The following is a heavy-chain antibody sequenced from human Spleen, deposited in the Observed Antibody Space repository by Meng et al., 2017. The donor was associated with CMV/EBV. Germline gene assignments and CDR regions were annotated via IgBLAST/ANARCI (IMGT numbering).Heavy chain of an antibody. CDR1: YTFSRYN. CDR3: ARGRGVSDSSGPYFDY. Sequence: YTFSRYNINWVRLGPVRGLEKVSGITGNGGSTYYAGSVKEQFTISRDNAKNSLYLQMDSLRADDTAFYYCARGRGVSDSSGPYFDYWGQGTLVTVSS. V-gene: IGHV3-23*01. CDR2: ITGNGGST. D-gene: IGHD6-6*01. J-gene: IGHJ4*02.